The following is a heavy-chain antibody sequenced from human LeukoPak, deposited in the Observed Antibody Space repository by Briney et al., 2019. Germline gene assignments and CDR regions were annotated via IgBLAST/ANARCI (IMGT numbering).Heavy chain of an antibody. Sequence: GGSLRLSCGASGFTISTTWMHWVRQAPGKGLVCVSRINSDGTSTVYADSVKGRFTISRDNAKNTVYLQMSGLGVDDTAVYYCARDNYYSIDYWGQGTLVTVSS. J-gene: IGHJ4*02. CDR1: GFTISTTW. CDR2: INSDGTST. D-gene: IGHD1-26*01. V-gene: IGHV3-74*01. CDR3: ARDNYYSIDY.